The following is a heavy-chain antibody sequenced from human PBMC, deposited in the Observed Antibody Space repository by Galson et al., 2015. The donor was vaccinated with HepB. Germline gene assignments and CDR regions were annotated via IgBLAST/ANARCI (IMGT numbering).Heavy chain of an antibody. J-gene: IGHJ4*02. D-gene: IGHD3-10*01. V-gene: IGHV4-31*03. Sequence: TLSLTCTVSGVSITTSGYYWTWIRQYPGKALEWIGYISYSGSTSFNPSLKSRLTISVDTSKNQFSLRLTSVTAADTAVYYCAHYHFASGSYFYWGRGTLVTVSS. CDR2: ISYSGST. CDR1: GVSITTSGYY. CDR3: AHYHFASGSYFY.